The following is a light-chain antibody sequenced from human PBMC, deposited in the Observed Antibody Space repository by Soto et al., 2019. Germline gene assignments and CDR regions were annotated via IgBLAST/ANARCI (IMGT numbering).Light chain of an antibody. CDR3: SSYTSSSTNV. CDR1: SSDVGGYNY. CDR2: DVS. J-gene: IGLJ1*01. V-gene: IGLV2-11*01. Sequence: QSVLTQPRSVSGSPGQSVTISCTGTSSDVGGYNYVSWYQQHPGKAPKLMIYDVSKRPSGVPDRFSGSKSGNTASLTISWLRAEDEADYYCSSYTSSSTNVFGTGTKVTVL.